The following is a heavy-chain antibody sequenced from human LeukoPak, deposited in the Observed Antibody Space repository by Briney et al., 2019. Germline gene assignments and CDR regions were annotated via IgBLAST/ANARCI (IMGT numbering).Heavy chain of an antibody. V-gene: IGHV3-64*01. CDR2: ISSSGDST. J-gene: IGHJ4*02. Sequence: GGSLRLSCAASGFTFSSYPMHWVCQAPGKGLEYVSAISSSGDSTYYPNSVKGRFTISRDNSKNTLYLQMGSLRAEDMAVYYCARAYYDSGGFYYDYWGQGTLVTVSS. CDR3: ARAYYDSGGFYYDY. CDR1: GFTFSSYP. D-gene: IGHD3-22*01.